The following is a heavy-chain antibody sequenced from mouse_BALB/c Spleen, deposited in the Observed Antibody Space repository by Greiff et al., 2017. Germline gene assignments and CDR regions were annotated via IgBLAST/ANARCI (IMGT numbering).Heavy chain of an antibody. V-gene: IGHV2-9-2*01. CDR2: IWTGGGT. CDR1: GFSLTSYD. J-gene: IGHJ3*01. CDR3: VRAYGNRFAY. D-gene: IGHD2-1*01. Sequence: VKLVESGPGLVAPSQSLSITCTVSGFSLTSYDISWIRQPPGKGLEWLGVIWTGGGTNYNSAFMSRLSISKDNSKSQVFLKMNSLQTDDTAIYYCVRAYGNRFAYWGQGTLVTVSA.